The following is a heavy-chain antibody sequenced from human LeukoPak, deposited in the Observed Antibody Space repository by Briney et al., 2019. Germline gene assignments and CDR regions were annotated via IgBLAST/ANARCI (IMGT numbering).Heavy chain of an antibody. V-gene: IGHV1-18*01. J-gene: IGHJ4*02. Sequence: ASVKVSCKASGYTFNNYGINWVRQAPGQGLEWMGWISAHNGYTKYAQKVQGRVTLTTDTSTSTAYMELKSLKSDDTAIYYCARGGSFGTYWGQGTLVTVSS. CDR3: ARGGSFGTY. CDR1: GYTFNNYG. D-gene: IGHD3-10*01. CDR2: ISAHNGYT.